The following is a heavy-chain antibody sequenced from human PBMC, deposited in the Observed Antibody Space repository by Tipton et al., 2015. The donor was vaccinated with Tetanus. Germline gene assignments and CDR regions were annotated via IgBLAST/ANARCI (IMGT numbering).Heavy chain of an antibody. CDR3: ARDRGDYIYYGMDV. CDR2: IDPNSGRT. D-gene: IGHD3-22*01. J-gene: IGHJ6*02. Sequence: QVQLVQSGAEMKKPGASVKVSCTASGYTFTNYYIYWVRQAPGQGLEWMGWIDPNSGRTVYAQKFQGRVTMTRDTSISTAYMELRSLRSDDTAVYYCARDRGDYIYYGMDVWGPGTTVTVS. V-gene: IGHV1-2*02. CDR1: GYTFTNYY.